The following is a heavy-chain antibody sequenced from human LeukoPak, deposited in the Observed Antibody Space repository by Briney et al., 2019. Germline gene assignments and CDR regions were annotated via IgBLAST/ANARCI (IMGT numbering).Heavy chain of an antibody. CDR2: ILYTGNT. D-gene: IGHD6-25*01. CDR1: GGSISSSTRY. Sequence: SETLSLTCTVSGGSISSSTRYWGWIRQSPGKGLEWIGSILYTGNTYYNPSLKSRVTISVDRSKNQFSLKLSSVTAADTAVYYCASIAAIYYYMDVWGKGATVTVSS. V-gene: IGHV4-39*01. CDR3: ASIAAIYYYMDV. J-gene: IGHJ6*03.